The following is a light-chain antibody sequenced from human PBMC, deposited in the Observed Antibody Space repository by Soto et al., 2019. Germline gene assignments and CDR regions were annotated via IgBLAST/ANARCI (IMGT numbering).Light chain of an antibody. CDR3: QEYNTWPWT. CDR1: QSVNSN. V-gene: IGKV3-15*01. Sequence: ETVMTQSPATLSVSPGERATLSCRASQSVNSNLAWYQQKLGQAPRVLIYGASTGATGIPARFSGSGSGTEFILTISSLQSEDFALYYCQEYNTWPWTFGQGTKVEIK. CDR2: GAS. J-gene: IGKJ1*01.